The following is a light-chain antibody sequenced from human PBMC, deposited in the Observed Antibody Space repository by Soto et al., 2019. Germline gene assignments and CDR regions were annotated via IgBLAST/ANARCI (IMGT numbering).Light chain of an antibody. J-gene: IGKJ2*01. CDR3: QQYNNWPPFYT. CDR2: GAS. CDR1: QSVSSN. V-gene: IGKV3-15*01. Sequence: EIVMTQSPATLSVSPGERATLSCRASQSVSSNLAWYQQKPDQAPRLLIYGASTRATGILARFSGSGSGTEFTLTISSLQSEDFAVYYWQQYNNWPPFYTFGQGTKLEIK.